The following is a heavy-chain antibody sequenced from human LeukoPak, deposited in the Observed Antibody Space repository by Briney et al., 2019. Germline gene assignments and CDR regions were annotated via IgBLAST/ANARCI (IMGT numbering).Heavy chain of an antibody. CDR2: MIAVFGAS. CDR1: GISFRNYT. D-gene: IGHD6-25*01. Sequence: GASVKVSCKPSGISFRNYTVTWVRQAPGQGLEWMGGMIAVFGASNYAQKFQDRVTFTADDSTSTAFLEVRSLRSDDTAVYYCAIGAAINIFVGYMDVWGKGTAVTVSS. CDR3: AIGAAINIFVGYMDV. V-gene: IGHV1-69*13. J-gene: IGHJ6*03.